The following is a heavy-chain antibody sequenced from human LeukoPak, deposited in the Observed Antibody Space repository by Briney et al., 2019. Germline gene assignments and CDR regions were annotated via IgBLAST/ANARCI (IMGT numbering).Heavy chain of an antibody. D-gene: IGHD4-17*01. J-gene: IGHJ6*03. CDR2: ISSGNT. CDR3: ARIDYGDYNFYYYYMDV. V-gene: IGHV4-59*02. Sequence: SETLSLTCSVSGDSVSSYYWSWIRQPPGKGLEWIGYISSGNTNYNPSLKSRVTISVDTSKNQLSLSLNSVTAADTAVYYCARIDYGDYNFYYYYMDVWGKGTTVTVSS. CDR1: GDSVSSYY.